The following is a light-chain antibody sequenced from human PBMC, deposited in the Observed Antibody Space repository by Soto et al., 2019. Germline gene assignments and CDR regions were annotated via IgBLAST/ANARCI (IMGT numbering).Light chain of an antibody. Sequence: AIQLTQSPSSLSASVGDRVTITCRASQGISSALAWYQQKPGKAPKLLIYDASSLESGVPSRFSGSGSGTDFTLTISSLQPEDFATYYCQTCNNWPVLTFGGGTKIEIK. CDR1: QGISSA. V-gene: IGKV1D-13*01. CDR2: DAS. J-gene: IGKJ4*01. CDR3: QTCNNWPVLT.